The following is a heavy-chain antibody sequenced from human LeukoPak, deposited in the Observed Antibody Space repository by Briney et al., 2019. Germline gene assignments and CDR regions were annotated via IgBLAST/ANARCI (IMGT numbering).Heavy chain of an antibody. CDR1: GYTFTDCY. CDR2: INPNSGGT. D-gene: IGHD3-10*01. Sequence: ASVKVSCKTSGYTFTDCYIHWVRQAPGQGPEWMGWINPNSGGTNYAQNLQGGVTMTRDTSISTAYMELSRLRSDDTAVYYCARDYERIIMVRGVPLSPQTVFDPWGQGTLVTVSS. V-gene: IGHV1-2*02. J-gene: IGHJ5*02. CDR3: ARDYERIIMVRGVPLSPQTVFDP.